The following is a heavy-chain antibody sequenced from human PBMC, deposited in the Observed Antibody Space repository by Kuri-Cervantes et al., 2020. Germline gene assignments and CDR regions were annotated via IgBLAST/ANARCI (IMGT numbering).Heavy chain of an antibody. CDR2: IYHSGST. CDR3: ARDPYHSGYDYPVDN. CDR1: GFTFSDYY. V-gene: IGHV4-38-2*02. Sequence: ESLKISCAASGFTFSDYYMSWIRQSPGKGLEWIGSIYHSGSTNYNPSLKSRVTISVDTSKNQFSLNLSSVTAADTAVYYCARDPYHSGYDYPVDNWGQGTLVTVSS. J-gene: IGHJ4*02. D-gene: IGHD5-12*01.